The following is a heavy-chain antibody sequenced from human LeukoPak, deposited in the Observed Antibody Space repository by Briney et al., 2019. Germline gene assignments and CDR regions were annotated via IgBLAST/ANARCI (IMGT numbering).Heavy chain of an antibody. Sequence: GGSLRLSCAASGFTFSSYCMNWVRQAPGKGLEWVSSISSSSSYIYYADSVKGRFTISRDNSKNTLYLQMNSLRAEDTAVYYCARDLDTAMVTFNPVDYWGQGTLVTVSS. D-gene: IGHD5-18*01. CDR1: GFTFSSYC. V-gene: IGHV3-21*01. J-gene: IGHJ4*02. CDR3: ARDLDTAMVTFNPVDY. CDR2: ISSSSSYI.